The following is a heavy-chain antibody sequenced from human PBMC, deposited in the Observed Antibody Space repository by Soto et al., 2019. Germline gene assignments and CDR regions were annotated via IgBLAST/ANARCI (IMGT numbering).Heavy chain of an antibody. CDR3: SDWRAGGPVNLDH. CDR2: IDVLDGA. Sequence: GGSLRLSCVVSGLSLNNYAIAWVRHAPGKGLEFVSTIDVLDGAWYSDSVRGRLAISRDVSRNTVYLQMSSLRVGDTAIYFCSDWRAGGPVNLDHWGPGTRVTVSS. CDR1: GLSLNNYA. D-gene: IGHD2-15*01. J-gene: IGHJ4*02. V-gene: IGHV3-23*01.